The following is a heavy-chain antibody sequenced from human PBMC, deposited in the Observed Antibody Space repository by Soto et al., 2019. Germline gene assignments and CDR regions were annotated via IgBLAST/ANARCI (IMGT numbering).Heavy chain of an antibody. Sequence: EVQLVESGGGLVQPGGSLRLSCAASGFTFSSYSMNWVRQAPGKGLEWVSYISSSSRTIYYADSVKGRFTISRDNAKNSLYLQMNSRRAEDTAVYYCAREDGQGGNYYYYYMDVWGKGTTVTVSS. CDR2: ISSSSRTI. V-gene: IGHV3-48*01. CDR1: GFTFSSYS. CDR3: AREDGQGGNYYYYYMDV. J-gene: IGHJ6*03. D-gene: IGHD3-16*01.